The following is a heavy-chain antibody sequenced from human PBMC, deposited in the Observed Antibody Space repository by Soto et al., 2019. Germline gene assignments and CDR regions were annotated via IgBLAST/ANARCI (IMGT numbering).Heavy chain of an antibody. CDR2: ISGSGFST. CDR3: TKGFYYYYYMDV. J-gene: IGHJ6*03. V-gene: IGHV3-23*01. Sequence: EVQLLESGGGLVQPGGSLRLSCAASGYTFSSYAMSWVRRAPGKGLEWVSSISGSGFSTYYAESVRGRFTISRDNSKNTLYLQLNSLRAEDTALYYFTKGFYYYYYMDVWGKGTTVTSSS. CDR1: GYTFSSYA.